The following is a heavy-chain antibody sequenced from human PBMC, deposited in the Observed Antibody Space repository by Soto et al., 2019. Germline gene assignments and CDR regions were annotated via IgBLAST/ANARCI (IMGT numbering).Heavy chain of an antibody. CDR3: ARLAYCGGDCYSFDY. CDR2: IKQDGSEK. CDR1: GFTFSSYW. V-gene: IGHV3-7*03. Sequence: RRLSCAASGFTFSSYWMSWVRQAPGKGLEWVANIKQDGSEKYYVDSVKGRFTISRDNAKNSLYLQMNSLRAEDTAVYYCARLAYCGGDCYSFDYWGQGTLVTV. D-gene: IGHD2-21*02. J-gene: IGHJ4*02.